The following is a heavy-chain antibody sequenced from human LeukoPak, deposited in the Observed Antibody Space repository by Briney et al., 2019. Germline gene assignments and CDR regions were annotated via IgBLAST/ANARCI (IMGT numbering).Heavy chain of an antibody. CDR3: ARALPGAATAHNWFDP. CDR2: ISGFTGAT. Sequence: GASVKVSCKASGYTFTIYGMSWVRQAPGQRLEWMGWISGFTGATNYAQKFQGRLSMTIDTSTNTTYMDLRTVTSDDMAIYYCARALPGAATAHNWFDPWGQGTLVTVSS. D-gene: IGHD1-26*01. J-gene: IGHJ5*02. V-gene: IGHV1-18*03. CDR1: GYTFTIYG.